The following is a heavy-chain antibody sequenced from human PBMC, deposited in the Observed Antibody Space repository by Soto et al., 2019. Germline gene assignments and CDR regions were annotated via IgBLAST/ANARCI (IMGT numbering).Heavy chain of an antibody. Sequence: QVQLQESGPGLVKPSQTLSLTCTVSGGSISSGGYYWSWIRQHPGKGLEWFAYIYYSGSTYYNPSLKXXVXIXAATSKHQFSLKLSSVPAADTAVYYCARADGSLFQHWGQGTLVTVSS. V-gene: IGHV4-31*01. CDR1: GGSISSGGYY. D-gene: IGHD2-15*01. J-gene: IGHJ1*01. CDR3: ARADGSLFQH. CDR2: IYYSGST.